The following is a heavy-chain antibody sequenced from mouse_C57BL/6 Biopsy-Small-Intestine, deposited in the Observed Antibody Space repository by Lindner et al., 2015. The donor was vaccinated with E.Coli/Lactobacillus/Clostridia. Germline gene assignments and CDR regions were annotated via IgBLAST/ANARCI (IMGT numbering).Heavy chain of an antibody. CDR1: GYSFTGYF. V-gene: IGHV1-20*01. Sequence: VQLQESGPELVKPGDSVKISCKASGYSFTGYFMNWVMQSHGKSLEWIGRINPYNGDTFYNQKFKGEATLTVDKSSNTAHMELRSLTSEDSAVYYCARGADSDYWGQGTTLTVSS. J-gene: IGHJ2*01. CDR2: INPYNGDT. CDR3: ARGADSDY.